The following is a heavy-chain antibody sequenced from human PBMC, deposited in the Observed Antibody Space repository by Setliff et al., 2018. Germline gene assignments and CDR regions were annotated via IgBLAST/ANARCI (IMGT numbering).Heavy chain of an antibody. J-gene: IGHJ4*02. CDR2: ISYSGTP. V-gene: IGHV4-39*01. Sequence: SETLSLTCTVSDDSFTSSRYYWGWIRQAPGSGLEWIGSISYSGTPYYNASVESRVTISIDTSKNQFSLKLSSVTAADTAVYYCARLIAVAGYYFDYWGQGTLVTVSS. CDR3: ARLIAVAGYYFDY. CDR1: DDSFTSSRYY. D-gene: IGHD6-19*01.